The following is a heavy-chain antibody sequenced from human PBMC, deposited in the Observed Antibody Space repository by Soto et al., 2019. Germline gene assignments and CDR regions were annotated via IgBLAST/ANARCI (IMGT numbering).Heavy chain of an antibody. CDR3: ARAEYSSGLNWFDP. CDR2: ISSRGTHT. V-gene: IGHV3-21*01. CDR1: GFTFSTYT. Sequence: EVQLVESGGGLVKPGGSLRLSCAAYGFTFSTYTMNWVRQAPGKGLEWVSSISSRGTHTYYADSVKGRFTISRDNSKNSLYLQMNSLRAEDMAVYYCARAEYSSGLNWFDPWGQGNLVTVSS. D-gene: IGHD6-19*01. J-gene: IGHJ5*02.